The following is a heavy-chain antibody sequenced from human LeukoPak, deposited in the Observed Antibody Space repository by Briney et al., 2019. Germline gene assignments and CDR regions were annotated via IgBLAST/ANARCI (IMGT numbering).Heavy chain of an antibody. CDR3: ARYDVYDDRDFDY. CDR2: ISAYNGNT. Sequence: GASVKVDCNASGYTFTSYGINWMRQAPGQGLEWMGWISAYNGNTIYAKKLQGRVTMTADTTTSTASRELSSLRSDDTAVYFCARYDVYDDRDFDYWGQGTLVTVSS. CDR1: GYTFTSYG. D-gene: IGHD5/OR15-5a*01. V-gene: IGHV1-18*01. J-gene: IGHJ4*02.